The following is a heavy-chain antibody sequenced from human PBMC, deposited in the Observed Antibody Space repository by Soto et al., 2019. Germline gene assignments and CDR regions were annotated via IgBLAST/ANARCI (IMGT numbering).Heavy chain of an antibody. Sequence: HVQLVESGGGLVQPGGSLRLSCAASGFTFSDDYMSWIRQAPGKGLEWVSYINSSSSYTNYADSVKGRFTISRDNAKNSLYLQMNSLRAEDTAVYYCARTIVAAGGRRYFDLWGRGTLVTVSS. CDR1: GFTFSDDY. D-gene: IGHD6-13*01. J-gene: IGHJ2*01. V-gene: IGHV3-11*05. CDR3: ARTIVAAGGRRYFDL. CDR2: INSSSSYT.